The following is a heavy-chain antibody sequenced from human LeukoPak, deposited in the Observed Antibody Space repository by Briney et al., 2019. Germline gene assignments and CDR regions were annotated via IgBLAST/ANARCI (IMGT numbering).Heavy chain of an antibody. V-gene: IGHV3-21*01. D-gene: IGHD6-6*01. Sequence: GGSLRLSCVASGFIFSSYSMNWVRQAPGKGLEWVSSISSSSSYIYYADSVKGRFTISRDNAKNSLYLQMNSLRAEDTAVYYCARAAIEYSSSNWFDPWGQGTLVTVSS. CDR3: ARAAIEYSSSNWFDP. CDR1: GFIFSSYS. CDR2: ISSSSSYI. J-gene: IGHJ5*02.